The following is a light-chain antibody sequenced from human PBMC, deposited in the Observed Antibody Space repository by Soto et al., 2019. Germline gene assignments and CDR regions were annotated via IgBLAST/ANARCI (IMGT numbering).Light chain of an antibody. CDR1: QSVTTNY. Sequence: EILLTQSPGTLSLSPGERATLSCRASQSVTTNYLGWYQQKPGQAPRLLIYAASSRATGIPDRFSGSGSGTDFNLTVSSLEPEDFAVYYCQQYGRSPYTFGQGTKVEI. J-gene: IGKJ2*01. V-gene: IGKV3-20*01. CDR3: QQYGRSPYT. CDR2: AAS.